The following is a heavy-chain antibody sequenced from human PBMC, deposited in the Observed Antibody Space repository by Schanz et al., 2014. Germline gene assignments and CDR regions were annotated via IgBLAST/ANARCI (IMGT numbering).Heavy chain of an antibody. CDR1: GFTFGSYG. D-gene: IGHD3-9*01. CDR2: ISGGGGTR. Sequence: EEQLLQSGGGLVQPGGSLRLSCAASGFTFGSYGMSWVRQGPGKGLEWVSGISGGGGTRNYADSVKGRFTVFRDNTKRTLYLEINGPRAEDTAVYYCAKQIHYDILTGTRNWGQGTLVNVSS. J-gene: IGHJ4*02. CDR3: AKQIHYDILTGTRN. V-gene: IGHV3-23*01.